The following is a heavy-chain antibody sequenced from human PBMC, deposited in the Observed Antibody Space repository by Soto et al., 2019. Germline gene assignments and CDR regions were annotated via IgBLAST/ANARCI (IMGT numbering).Heavy chain of an antibody. CDR2: IYYTGIT. V-gene: IGHV4-61*01. J-gene: IGHJ6*02. CDR3: ARLQFSAFWSGSVPMDV. CDR1: GGSVSSGSYQ. D-gene: IGHD3-3*01. Sequence: KTSETLSLTCTVSGGSVSSGSYQWSWIRQSPGKGLEWIGYIYYTGITNYNPSLKSRVTISVDTSKNQFSLKLTSVTAADTALYFCARLQFSAFWSGSVPMDVWGQGTTVTVSS.